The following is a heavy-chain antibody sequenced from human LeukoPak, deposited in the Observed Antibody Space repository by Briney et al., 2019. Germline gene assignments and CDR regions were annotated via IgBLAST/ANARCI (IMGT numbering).Heavy chain of an antibody. J-gene: IGHJ4*02. CDR2: IYSGGST. D-gene: IGHD5-18*01. V-gene: IGHV3-66*01. Sequence: PGGSLRLSCAASGFTVSSNYMSWVRQAPGKGLEWVSVIYSGGSTYYADSVKGRFTISRDNSKNTLYLQMNSLRAEDTAVYYCASSVSPLSAAMGTPYYFDYWGQGTLVTVSS. CDR3: ASSVSPLSAAMGTPYYFDY. CDR1: GFTVSSNY.